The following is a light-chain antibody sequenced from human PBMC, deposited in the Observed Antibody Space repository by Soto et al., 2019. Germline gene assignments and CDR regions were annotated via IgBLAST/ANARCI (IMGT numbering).Light chain of an antibody. J-gene: IGLJ1*01. CDR3: LSYAGGNIQYV. Sequence: QSALPQPASVSGSPGQSVTISGTGTSSDVGSYNRVSLYQQHPGQAPSLMIYEVTERPSGVSDRFSGSKSGNTASLTISGCQAAEEADYYYLSYAGGNIQYVFCTGTKLTVL. CDR1: SSDVGSYNR. V-gene: IGLV2-23*02. CDR2: EVT.